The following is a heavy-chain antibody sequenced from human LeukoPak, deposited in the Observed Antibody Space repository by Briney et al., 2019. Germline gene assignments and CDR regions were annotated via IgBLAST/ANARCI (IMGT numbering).Heavy chain of an antibody. CDR1: GFTFGNYA. CDR3: AKDWGRPQFGAFDS. CDR2: ISWNSRSI. V-gene: IGHV3-9*01. D-gene: IGHD3-10*01. Sequence: PGGSLRLSCAASGFTFGNYAMHWVRQAPGKGLEWVSGISWNSRSIGYADSVRGRFAMSRDNAKNSLYLQMNSLRAEDTAWYYCAKDWGRPQFGAFDSWGQGTLVTVSS. J-gene: IGHJ4*02.